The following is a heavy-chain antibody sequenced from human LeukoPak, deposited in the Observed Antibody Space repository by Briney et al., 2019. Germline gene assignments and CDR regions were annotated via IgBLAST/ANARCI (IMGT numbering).Heavy chain of an antibody. V-gene: IGHV1-2*02. D-gene: IGHD1-26*01. CDR3: ARGQWGEDYYYGMDV. CDR2: INPNSGGT. CDR1: GYTFTGYY. Sequence: ASVKVSCKASGYTFTGYYMHWVRQAPGQGLGWMGWINPNSGGTNYAQKFQGRVTMTRDTSISTAYMELSRLRSDDTAVYYCARGQWGEDYYYGMDVWGQGTTVTVSS. J-gene: IGHJ6*02.